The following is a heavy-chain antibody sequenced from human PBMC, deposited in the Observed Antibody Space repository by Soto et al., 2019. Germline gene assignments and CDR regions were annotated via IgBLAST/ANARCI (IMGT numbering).Heavy chain of an antibody. CDR1: GDSVSTNSAT. J-gene: IGHJ5*02. V-gene: IGHV6-1*01. Sequence: SQTLSLTCVISGDSVSTNSATWNWIRQSPSKSLEWLGRTYYRSKWYNDYAVSVKSRITINPDTSKNQFSLQLNSVTPEDTVVYFFARDRAAAVWYWYSPSGQGTPVTVSS. D-gene: IGHD6-13*01. CDR3: ARDRAAAVWYWYSP. CDR2: TYYRSKWYN.